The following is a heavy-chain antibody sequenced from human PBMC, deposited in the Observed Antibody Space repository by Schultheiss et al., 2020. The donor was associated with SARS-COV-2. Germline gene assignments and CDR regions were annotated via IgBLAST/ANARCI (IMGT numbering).Heavy chain of an antibody. CDR2: ISYDGSNK. CDR1: GFAFSSYA. V-gene: IGHV3-30*04. D-gene: IGHD5-12*01. Sequence: GGSLRLSCAASGFAFSSYALHWVRRAPGKGLEWVAVISYDGSNKYYADSVKGRFTISRDNSKNTLYLQMNSLRAEDTAVYYCEAANGGYSGYDWPDWGQGTLVTVSS. CDR3: EAANGGYSGYDWPD. J-gene: IGHJ4*02.